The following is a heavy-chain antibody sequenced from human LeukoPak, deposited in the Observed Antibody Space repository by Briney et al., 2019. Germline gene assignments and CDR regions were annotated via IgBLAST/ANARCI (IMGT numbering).Heavy chain of an antibody. CDR3: ARGVVAAAGGPDY. CDR1: GYSITSGYY. CDR2: IYHGGST. D-gene: IGHD6-13*01. Sequence: SETLSLTCTVSGYSITSGYYWGWIRQPPGKGLEWIGNIYHGGSTYYKPSLKSRVTISIDTSKNQFSLKLSSVTAADTAVYSCARGVVAAAGGPDYWGQGILVTVSS. V-gene: IGHV4-38-2*02. J-gene: IGHJ4*02.